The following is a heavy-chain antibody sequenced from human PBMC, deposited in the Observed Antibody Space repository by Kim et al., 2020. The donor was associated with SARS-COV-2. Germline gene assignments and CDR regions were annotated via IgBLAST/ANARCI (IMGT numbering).Heavy chain of an antibody. J-gene: IGHJ4*02. V-gene: IGHV1-46*01. CDR2: INPSGGST. D-gene: IGHD3-10*01. CDR1: GYTFTSYY. Sequence: ASVKVSCKASGYTFTSYYMHWVRQAPGQGLEWMGIINPSGGSTSYAQKFQGRVTMTRDTSTSTVYMELSSLRSEDTAVYYCARGNVVRGVPKGLDYWGQGTLVTVSS. CDR3: ARGNVVRGVPKGLDY.